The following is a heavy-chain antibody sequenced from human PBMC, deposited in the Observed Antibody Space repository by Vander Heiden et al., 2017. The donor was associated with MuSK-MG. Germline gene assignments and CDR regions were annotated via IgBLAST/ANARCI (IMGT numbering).Heavy chain of an antibody. CDR3: ARDRDGNWSDP. V-gene: IGHV6-1*01. CDR2: TYYRSKWYS. Sequence: QVQLQQSGPGLVKPSQTLSLTCALSGDSVSSNRGSWNWVTQSPARGAGWLGSTYYRSKWYSDYARSLKSRITINTDTSKIQFSLHLNSVTPEYTAVYFCARDRDGNWSDPWGQGTLVTVSS. D-gene: IGHD2-21*02. CDR1: GDSVSSNRGS. J-gene: IGHJ5*02.